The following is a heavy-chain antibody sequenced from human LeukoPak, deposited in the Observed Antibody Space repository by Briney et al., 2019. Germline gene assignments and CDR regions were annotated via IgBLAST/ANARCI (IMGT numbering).Heavy chain of an antibody. CDR2: INHSGST. CDR1: GGSFSGYH. D-gene: IGHD3-10*01. CDR3: ARGNPMVRGVKFDY. V-gene: IGHV4-34*01. Sequence: PSETLSLTCAVYGGSFSGYHWSWIRQPPGKGLEWIGEINHSGSTNYNPSLKSRVTISVDTSKNQFSLKLSSVTAADTAVYYCARGNPMVRGVKFDYWGQGTLVTVSS. J-gene: IGHJ4*02.